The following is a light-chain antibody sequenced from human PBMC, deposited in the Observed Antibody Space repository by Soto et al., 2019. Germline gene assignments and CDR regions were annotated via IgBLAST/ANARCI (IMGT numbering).Light chain of an antibody. CDR1: RSNIGGNT. J-gene: IGLJ3*02. Sequence: QLVLTQPPSASGTPGQRVTVSCSGSRSNIGGNTVNWYQQLPGTAPKLLIYSNNQRPSGVPDRFSGSKSGTSASLAISGLQSGDEADYYCAAWDDSLNGHWVFGGGTKVTVL. V-gene: IGLV1-44*01. CDR3: AAWDDSLNGHWV. CDR2: SNN.